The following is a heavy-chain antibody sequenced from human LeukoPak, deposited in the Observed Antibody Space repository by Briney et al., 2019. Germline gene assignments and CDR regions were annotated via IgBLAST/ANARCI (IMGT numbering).Heavy chain of an antibody. CDR3: ARESGAFDY. J-gene: IGHJ4*02. D-gene: IGHD3-3*01. CDR1: GFTFSSYA. CDR2: ISYDGSNK. V-gene: IGHV3-30-3*01. Sequence: GGSLRLSCAASGFTFSSYAMHWVRQAPGKGLEWVAVISYDGSNKYYADSVKGRFTISRDNSKNTLYLQMNSLRAEDTAVYYCARESGAFDYWGQGTLVTVSS.